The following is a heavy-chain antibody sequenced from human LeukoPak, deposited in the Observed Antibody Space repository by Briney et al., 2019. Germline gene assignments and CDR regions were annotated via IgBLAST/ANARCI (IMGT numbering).Heavy chain of an antibody. CDR2: ISDSGGST. CDR3: AKVMGAAAGYVLDY. Sequence: GGSLRLSCAASGFTFSSYAMSWVRQAPGKGLAWVSAISDSGGSTQYADSVKGRFTISRDNSKNTLYLQMNSLRAEDTAVYYCAKVMGAAAGYVLDYWGQGTLVTVSS. V-gene: IGHV3-23*01. CDR1: GFTFSSYA. D-gene: IGHD6-13*01. J-gene: IGHJ4*02.